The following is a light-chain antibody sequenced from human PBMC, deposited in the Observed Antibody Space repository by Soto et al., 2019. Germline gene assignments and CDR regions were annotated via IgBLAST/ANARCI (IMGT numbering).Light chain of an antibody. V-gene: IGKV1D-12*01. CDR3: QQADSFPIS. CDR2: GAN. CDR1: QGIKSW. Sequence: DIQMTQSPSSVSASVGDTVVITCRASQGIKSWFAWYQQRPGNAPKLLISGANTFQTGVPPRFSGGGSWTDFFLTVNSLQPEDCATYYCQQADSFPISFGQGTRLVIK. J-gene: IGKJ5*01.